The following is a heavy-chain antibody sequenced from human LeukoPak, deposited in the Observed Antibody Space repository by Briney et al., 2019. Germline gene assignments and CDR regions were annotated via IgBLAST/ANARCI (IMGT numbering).Heavy chain of an antibody. CDR1: GFIFDDYT. D-gene: IGHD3-22*01. CDR2: VSWDGTP. Sequence: PGESLRLSCPASGFIFDDYTKHWVRQGPGKTLEWVALVSWDGTPYYADSVKGRFTISRDNSKNALYLEMDSLRTDDTAFYYCAKDLTYESSGTVIDNWGQGTLVTVSS. CDR3: AKDLTYESSGTVIDN. J-gene: IGHJ4*02. V-gene: IGHV3-43*01.